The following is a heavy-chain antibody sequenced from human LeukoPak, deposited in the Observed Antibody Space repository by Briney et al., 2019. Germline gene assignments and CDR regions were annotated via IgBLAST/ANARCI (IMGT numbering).Heavy chain of an antibody. D-gene: IGHD6-13*01. CDR3: AKADSSSWYFNYFDY. Sequence: GGSLRLSCAASGFTFSSYSMNWVRQAPGKGLEWVSFISTSSSYIYYADSVKGRFTISRDNAKNSLYLQMNSLRAEDMALYYCAKADSSSWYFNYFDYWGQGTLVTVSS. J-gene: IGHJ4*02. V-gene: IGHV3-21*04. CDR1: GFTFSSYS. CDR2: ISTSSSYI.